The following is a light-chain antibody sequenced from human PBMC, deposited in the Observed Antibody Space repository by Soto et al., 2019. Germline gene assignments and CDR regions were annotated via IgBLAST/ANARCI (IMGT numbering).Light chain of an antibody. CDR3: QHCNDYSWT. CDR1: QSISIW. CDR2: KTS. J-gene: IGKJ1*01. Sequence: DIHMTQSPSTLSASVGDRVTITCRASQSISIWLAWYQQKPGKAPNLLIYKTSSLETGVPSRFSGSGSGTEFTLTISSLQPDDFATYYCQHCNDYSWTCGQGTKVEVK. V-gene: IGKV1-5*03.